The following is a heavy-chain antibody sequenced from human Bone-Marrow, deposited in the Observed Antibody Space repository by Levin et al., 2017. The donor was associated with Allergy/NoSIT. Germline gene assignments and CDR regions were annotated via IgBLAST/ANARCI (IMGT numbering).Heavy chain of an antibody. CDR3: ARGTGYSSTACPVHLDY. CDR2: SWFGGKDK. D-gene: IGHD6-13*01. CDR1: GLTFSNYG. Sequence: PGGSLRLSCAASGLTFSNYGMHWVRQSPGKGLEWVAVSWFGGKDKYYADSVKGRFTVSRDNSKKTLYLEMNSLRVEDTGVYFCARGTGYSSTACPVHLDYWGQGTLVTVSS. J-gene: IGHJ4*02. V-gene: IGHV3-33*01.